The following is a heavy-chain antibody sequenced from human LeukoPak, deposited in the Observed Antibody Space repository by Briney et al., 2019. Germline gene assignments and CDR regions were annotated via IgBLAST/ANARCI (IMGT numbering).Heavy chain of an antibody. Sequence: PGGSLRLSCAASGFTFSSYSMKWVRQAPGKGLELISYIDISGSTIYYADSVKGRFTISRDNAKNSLYLQMNSLRDGDTAVFYCARTEWDSHPGSFDIWGQGTMVTVSS. CDR1: GFTFSSYS. J-gene: IGHJ3*02. CDR2: IDISGSTI. V-gene: IGHV3-48*02. D-gene: IGHD1-26*01. CDR3: ARTEWDSHPGSFDI.